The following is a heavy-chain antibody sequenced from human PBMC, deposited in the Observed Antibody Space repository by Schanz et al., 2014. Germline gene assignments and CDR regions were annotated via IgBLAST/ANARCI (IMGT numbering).Heavy chain of an antibody. D-gene: IGHD3-10*01. J-gene: IGHJ3*02. CDR1: GFTFSSYA. V-gene: IGHV3-48*01. CDR3: AKGRFGELSAFDI. Sequence: EVQLVESGGDLVQPGGSLRLSCSASGFTFSSYAMHWVRQAPGKGLEWVSYVSRSTPDIYYADSVKGRFTMSRDNAKNSVLLQMNSLRAEDTAVYYCAKGRFGELSAFDIWGQGTMVTVSS. CDR2: VSRSTPDI.